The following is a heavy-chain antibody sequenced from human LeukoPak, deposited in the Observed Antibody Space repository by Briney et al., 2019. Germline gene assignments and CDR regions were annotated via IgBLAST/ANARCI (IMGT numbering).Heavy chain of an antibody. D-gene: IGHD3-22*01. Sequence: PSETLSLTCAVYSGSFSGYYWSWIRQPPGKGLEWIGEINHSGSTNYNPSLKSRVTISVDTSKNQFSLKLSSVTAADTAVYYCARENDSSGYYKYYFDYWGQGTLVTVSS. J-gene: IGHJ4*02. CDR1: SGSFSGYY. CDR2: INHSGST. V-gene: IGHV4-34*01. CDR3: ARENDSSGYYKYYFDY.